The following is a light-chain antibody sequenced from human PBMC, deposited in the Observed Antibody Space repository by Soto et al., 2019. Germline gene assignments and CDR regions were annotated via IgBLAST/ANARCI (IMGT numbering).Light chain of an antibody. CDR1: QSISTY. J-gene: IGKJ4*01. CDR2: AAS. Sequence: DIPMTQSPSSLSASVGDRVTISCRASQSISTYLNWYQQKPGKAPDLLIYAASSLQSGVPPRFSGSGSGTDFTLTIMSLQPEDFATYYCQQSYTAPLTFGGGTKVEIK. CDR3: QQSYTAPLT. V-gene: IGKV1-39*01.